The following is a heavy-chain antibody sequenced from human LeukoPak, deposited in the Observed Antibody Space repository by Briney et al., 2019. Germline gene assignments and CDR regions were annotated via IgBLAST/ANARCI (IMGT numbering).Heavy chain of an antibody. J-gene: IGHJ4*02. CDR1: GYTFTGYY. Sequence: ASVKVSCMASGYTFTGYYMHWVRQAPEQGLERMGWINPNSGGTNYAQKFQGRVTMTTDTSISTAYMEQSRLRSDDTAVYYCAVTAMVKVCFYWGQGTLVTVSS. V-gene: IGHV1-2*02. D-gene: IGHD5-18*01. CDR2: INPNSGGT. CDR3: AVTAMVKVCFY.